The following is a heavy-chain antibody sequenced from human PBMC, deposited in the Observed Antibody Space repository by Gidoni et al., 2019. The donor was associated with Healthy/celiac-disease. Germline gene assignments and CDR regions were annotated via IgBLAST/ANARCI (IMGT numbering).Heavy chain of an antibody. CDR2: INPNSGGT. V-gene: IGHV1-2*02. Sequence: WMGWINPNSGGTNYAQKFQGRATMTRDTSISTAYMELSRLRSDDTAVYYCARYEKIFGVVLVNHWGQGTLVTVSS. CDR3: ARYEKIFGVVLVNH. J-gene: IGHJ4*02. D-gene: IGHD3-3*01.